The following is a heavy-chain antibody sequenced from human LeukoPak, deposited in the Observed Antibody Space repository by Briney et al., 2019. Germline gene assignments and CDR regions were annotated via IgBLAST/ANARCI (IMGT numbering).Heavy chain of an antibody. Sequence: PGGSLRLSCAASGFTVSNNYMNWVRQAPGKGLEWVSVIYSGGSTHYADSVKGRFTISRDKSKNTLYLQMNSLRAEDTAVYYCASGFCSGGSCYAVYFAYWGQGTLVTVSS. V-gene: IGHV3-53*01. CDR3: ASGFCSGGSCYAVYFAY. D-gene: IGHD2-15*01. J-gene: IGHJ4*02. CDR2: IYSGGST. CDR1: GFTVSNNY.